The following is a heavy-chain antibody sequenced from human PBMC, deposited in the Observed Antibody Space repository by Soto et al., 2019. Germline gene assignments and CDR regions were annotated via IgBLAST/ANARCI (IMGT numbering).Heavy chain of an antibody. V-gene: IGHV5-51*01. CDR2: IYPGDSDT. Sequence: GESLKISGKGSGYSFTSYWIGWVRQMPGKGLEWMGIIYPGDSDTRYSPSFQGQVTISADKSISTAYLQWSSLKASDTAMYYCARQTSIAAFSYGMDVWGQGTTVTVSS. CDR3: ARQTSIAAFSYGMDV. CDR1: GYSFTSYW. J-gene: IGHJ6*02. D-gene: IGHD6-6*01.